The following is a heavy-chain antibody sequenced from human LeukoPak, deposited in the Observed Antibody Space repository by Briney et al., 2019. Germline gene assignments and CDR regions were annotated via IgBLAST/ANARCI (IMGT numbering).Heavy chain of an antibody. CDR1: GYTFTGYY. CDR3: ARSLTGDWTGAFDI. Sequence: GASVKVSCKASGYTFTGYYMHWVRQAPGQGLEWMGWINPNSGGTNYAQKFQGRVTMTRDTSISTAYMELSRLRSDDTAVYYCARSLTGDWTGAFDIWGQRTMVTVSS. CDR2: INPNSGGT. J-gene: IGHJ3*02. V-gene: IGHV1-2*02. D-gene: IGHD7-27*01.